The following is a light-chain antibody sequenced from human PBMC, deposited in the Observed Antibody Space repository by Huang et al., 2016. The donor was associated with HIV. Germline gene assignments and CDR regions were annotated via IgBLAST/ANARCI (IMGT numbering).Light chain of an antibody. Sequence: DIVMTQSPDSLAVSLGERATINCTSSQTILHDSDSRNYLAWYQQKPGQPPKLLIHWASSRKSGVPERCIGSGCGTDFTLTISSLQAEDVAVYYCQQDYSSPFTFGPGTNVDI. CDR3: QQDYSSPFT. CDR2: WAS. CDR1: QTILHDSDSRNY. V-gene: IGKV4-1*01. J-gene: IGKJ3*01.